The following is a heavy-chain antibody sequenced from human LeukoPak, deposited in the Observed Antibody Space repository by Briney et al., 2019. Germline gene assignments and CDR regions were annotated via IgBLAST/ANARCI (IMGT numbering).Heavy chain of an antibody. V-gene: IGHV4-34*01. CDR3: ARLPPRRGYTD. CDR1: GGSFSGYY. J-gene: IGHJ4*02. D-gene: IGHD5-18*01. Sequence: SETLSLTCAVYGGSFSGYYWSWIRQPPGKGLEWIGEINHSGSTNYNPSLKSRVTISVDTSKNQFSLKLSSVTAADTAVYYCARLPPRRGYTDWGQGTLVTVSS. CDR2: INHSGST.